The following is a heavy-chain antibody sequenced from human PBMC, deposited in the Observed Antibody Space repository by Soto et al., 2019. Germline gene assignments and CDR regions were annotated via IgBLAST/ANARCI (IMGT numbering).Heavy chain of an antibody. J-gene: IGHJ3*02. V-gene: IGHV3-9*01. CDR1: GFTFGDYG. Sequence: EVQLVESGGGLLQPGRSLRLSCVASGFTFGDYGMHWVRKAPGRGPEWVSGVTWNSGNIAYAETVKGRFTISRDNAKNSLYLQMNSLRAEDTALYYCLKDGLTSLFGLVYDGSNIWGHGTMVIVSS. CDR3: LKDGLTSLFGLVYDGSNI. D-gene: IGHD3-3*01. CDR2: VTWNSGNI.